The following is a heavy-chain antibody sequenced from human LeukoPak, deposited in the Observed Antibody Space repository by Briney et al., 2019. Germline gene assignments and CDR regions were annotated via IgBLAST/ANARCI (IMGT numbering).Heavy chain of an antibody. J-gene: IGHJ4*02. V-gene: IGHV4-34*01. Sequence: SETLSLTCAVYGGSFSRYYWSWIRQSPGKGLEWIAEIDHRGDTNYNPSVKSRVTISVDTSKNQFYLMVRSLTAADTAVYYCARGPTISETGYFDFWGQGTLVTVSS. CDR2: IDHRGDT. CDR1: GGSFSRYY. CDR3: ARGPTISETGYFDF. D-gene: IGHD1-1*01.